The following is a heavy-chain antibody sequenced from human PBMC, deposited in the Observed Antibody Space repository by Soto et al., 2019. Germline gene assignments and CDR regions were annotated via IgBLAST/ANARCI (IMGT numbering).Heavy chain of an antibody. CDR1: GGSFSGYY. Sequence: SETLSLTCAVYGGSFSGYYWSWIRQPPGKGLEWIGEINHSGSTNYNPSLKSRVTISVDTSKNQFSLKLSSVTAADTAVYYCARGSNFSYCSSTSCHARWFDPWGQGALVTVSS. CDR3: ARGSNFSYCSSTSCHARWFDP. V-gene: IGHV4-34*01. CDR2: INHSGST. J-gene: IGHJ5*02. D-gene: IGHD2-2*01.